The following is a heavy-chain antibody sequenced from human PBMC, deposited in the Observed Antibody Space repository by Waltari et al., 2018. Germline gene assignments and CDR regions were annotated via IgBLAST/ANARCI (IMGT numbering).Heavy chain of an antibody. CDR2: IYTSGST. V-gene: IGHV4-61*02. Sequence: QVQLQESGPGLVKPSQTLSLTCTVSGGSISSGSYYWSWIRPPAGKGLEWIWRIYTSGSTNYNPSLKSRVTIAVDTSKNQFSLKLSSVTAADTAVYYCARVPFYCTNGVCYYYFDYWGQGTLVTVSS. D-gene: IGHD2-8*01. CDR3: ARVPFYCTNGVCYYYFDY. J-gene: IGHJ4*02. CDR1: GGSISSGSYY.